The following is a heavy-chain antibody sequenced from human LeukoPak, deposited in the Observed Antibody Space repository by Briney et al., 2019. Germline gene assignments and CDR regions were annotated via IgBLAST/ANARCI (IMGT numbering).Heavy chain of an antibody. CDR2: IKQDGSEK. Sequence: PGGSLRLSCAASGFTFSTYWMSWVRQAPGKGLEWVANIKQDGSEKYYLDSVKGRFTISRDNAKNSLYLQMSSLRAEDTAVYYCAREGTAYCGGDCYLDYWGQGTLVTVSS. D-gene: IGHD2-21*01. CDR3: AREGTAYCGGDCYLDY. CDR1: GFTFSTYW. J-gene: IGHJ4*02. V-gene: IGHV3-7*01.